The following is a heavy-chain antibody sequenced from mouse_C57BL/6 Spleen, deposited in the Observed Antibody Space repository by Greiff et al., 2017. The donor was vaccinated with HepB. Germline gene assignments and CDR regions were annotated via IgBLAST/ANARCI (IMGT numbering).Heavy chain of an antibody. V-gene: IGHV1-64*01. Sequence: VQLQQSGAELVKPGASVKLSCKASGYTFTSYWMHWVKQRPGQGLEWIGMIHPNSGSTNYNEKFKSKATLTVDKSSSTAYMQLSSLTSEDSAVYYCSSSEDYYGSSYGYFGVWGTGTTVTVSS. D-gene: IGHD1-1*01. CDR3: SSSEDYYGSSYGYFGV. CDR2: IHPNSGST. CDR1: GYTFTSYW. J-gene: IGHJ1*03.